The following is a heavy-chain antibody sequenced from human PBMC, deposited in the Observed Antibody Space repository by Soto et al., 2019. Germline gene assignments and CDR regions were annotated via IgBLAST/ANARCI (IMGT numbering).Heavy chain of an antibody. Sequence: ASVKVSCKASGYTFTSYYMHWVRQAPGQGLEWMGIINPSGGSTSYAQKFQGRVTMTRDTSTSTVYMELSSLRSEDTAVYYCATDRAYGSGSYGWFDPSAQATLVTVSS. V-gene: IGHV1-46*03. CDR3: ATDRAYGSGSYGWFDP. CDR2: INPSGGST. D-gene: IGHD3-10*01. CDR1: GYTFTSYY. J-gene: IGHJ5*02.